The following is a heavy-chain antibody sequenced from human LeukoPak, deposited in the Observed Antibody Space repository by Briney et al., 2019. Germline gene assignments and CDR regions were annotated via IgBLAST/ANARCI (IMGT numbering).Heavy chain of an antibody. CDR1: GFIFSSYW. D-gene: IGHD6-6*01. Sequence: PGGSLRLSCAASGFIFSSYWMHWVRQAPGKGLVWVSRINSDGSSTSYADSVKGRFTISRDNAKNTLYLQMNRLRAEDTAVYYCASSPIAAYYFDYWGQGTLVTVPS. V-gene: IGHV3-74*01. CDR2: INSDGSST. CDR3: ASSPIAAYYFDY. J-gene: IGHJ4*02.